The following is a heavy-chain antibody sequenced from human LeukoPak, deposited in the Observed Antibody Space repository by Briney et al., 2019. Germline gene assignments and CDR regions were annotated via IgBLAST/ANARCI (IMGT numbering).Heavy chain of an antibody. Sequence: SETLSLTCAVYGGSFSGYYWSWIRQPPGKGLEWIGEINHSGSTNYNPSLKSRVTISVDTSKNQFSLKLSSVTAADTAVYYCARRRRWEQLSYWGQGTLVTVSS. V-gene: IGHV4-34*01. J-gene: IGHJ4*02. CDR3: ARRRRWEQLSY. CDR1: GGSFSGYY. D-gene: IGHD1-26*01. CDR2: INHSGST.